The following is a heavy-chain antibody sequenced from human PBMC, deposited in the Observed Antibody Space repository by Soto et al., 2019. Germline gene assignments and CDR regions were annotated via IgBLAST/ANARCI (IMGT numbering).Heavy chain of an antibody. Sequence: SETLSLTCTVSGGSISSYYGSWIRQPAGKGLEWIGRIYTSGSTNYNPSLKSRVTMSVDTSKNQFSLKLSSVTAADTAVYFCARGKPSGYRFGPRNFFYYGLDVWGPGTTVTVSS. CDR1: GGSISSYY. J-gene: IGHJ6*02. D-gene: IGHD5-18*01. CDR2: IYTSGST. CDR3: ARGKPSGYRFGPRNFFYYGLDV. V-gene: IGHV4-4*07.